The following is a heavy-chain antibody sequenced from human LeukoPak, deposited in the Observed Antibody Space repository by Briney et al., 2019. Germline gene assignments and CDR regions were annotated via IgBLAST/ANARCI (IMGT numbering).Heavy chain of an antibody. J-gene: IGHJ5*02. Sequence: PGGSLRLSCAASRFTFSSYVMNWVRQAPGKGLEWVSAISGRDDKTYYADSVQGRFTISRDNSKNTLYLQMNSLGAEDTAVYYCAKDYGYGSGSPNWFDPWGQGTLVTVSS. CDR3: AKDYGYGSGSPNWFDP. V-gene: IGHV3-23*01. CDR1: RFTFSSYV. D-gene: IGHD3-10*01. CDR2: ISGRDDKT.